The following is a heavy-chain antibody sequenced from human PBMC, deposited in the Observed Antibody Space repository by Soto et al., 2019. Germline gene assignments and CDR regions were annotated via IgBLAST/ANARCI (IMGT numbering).Heavy chain of an antibody. V-gene: IGHV4-34*01. Sequence: SETLSLTCAVYGGSFSGYYWSWIRQPPGKGLEWIGEINHSGSTYYNPSLKSRVTISVDTSKNQFSLKLSSVTAADTAVYYCARHISLVYSYGSPYYYYGMDVWGQGTTVTVSS. J-gene: IGHJ6*02. CDR1: GGSFSGYY. D-gene: IGHD5-18*01. CDR2: INHSGST. CDR3: ARHISLVYSYGSPYYYYGMDV.